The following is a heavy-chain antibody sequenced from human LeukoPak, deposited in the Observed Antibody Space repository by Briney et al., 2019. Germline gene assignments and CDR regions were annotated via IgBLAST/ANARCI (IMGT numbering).Heavy chain of an antibody. V-gene: IGHV1-2*04. CDR2: INPNSGGT. CDR1: GYTVTGYY. CDR3: ARVRGFGAPHYGMDV. Sequence: ASVKVSCKASGYTVTGYYMHWVRQAPGQGLEWMGWINPNSGGTNYAQKFQGWVTMTRDTSISTAYMELSRLRSDDTAVYYCARVRGFGAPHYGMDVWGKGTTVTVSS. D-gene: IGHD3-10*01. J-gene: IGHJ6*04.